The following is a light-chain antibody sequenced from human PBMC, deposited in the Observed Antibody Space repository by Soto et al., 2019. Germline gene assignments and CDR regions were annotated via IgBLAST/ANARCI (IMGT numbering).Light chain of an antibody. CDR3: SSYTSSTTYV. CDR1: SSDIGGYNY. CDR2: HVS. Sequence: QSALTQPASVSGSPGQSITISCTGSSSDIGGYNYVSWYQQHPDKAAKLMIYHVSNRPSGISSRFSGSKSGNTASLTISGLQAEDEADYYCSSYTSSTTYVFGTGTKLTVL. V-gene: IGLV2-14*01. J-gene: IGLJ1*01.